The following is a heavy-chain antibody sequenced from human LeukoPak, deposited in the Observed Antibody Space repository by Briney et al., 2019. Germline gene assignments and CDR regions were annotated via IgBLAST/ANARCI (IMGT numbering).Heavy chain of an antibody. V-gene: IGHV4-34*01. CDR2: INHSGST. J-gene: IGHJ4*02. CDR3: ARSHGNSDY. D-gene: IGHD4-23*01. CDR1: GGSFSGYY. Sequence: SETLSLTCAVYGGSFSGYYWSWIRQPPGKGLEWIGEINHSGSTNYNPSLKSRVTISVDTSKNQFSLKLSSVTAADTAVYYYARSHGNSDYWGQGTLVTVS.